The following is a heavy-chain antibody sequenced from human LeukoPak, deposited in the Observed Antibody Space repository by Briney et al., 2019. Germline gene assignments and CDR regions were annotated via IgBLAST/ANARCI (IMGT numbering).Heavy chain of an antibody. CDR3: VKDISYESSGSVFEY. J-gene: IGHJ4*02. D-gene: IGHD3-22*01. Sequence: GGSLKLSCAASGFTFEDYTMHWVRQAPGKTLEWVSLINWHGTTYYTDSVKGRFTISRDNSKNSLYLQMDTLRREDTAFYYCVKDISYESSGSVFEYWGQGALVTVSS. V-gene: IGHV3-43*01. CDR1: GFTFEDYT. CDR2: INWHGTT.